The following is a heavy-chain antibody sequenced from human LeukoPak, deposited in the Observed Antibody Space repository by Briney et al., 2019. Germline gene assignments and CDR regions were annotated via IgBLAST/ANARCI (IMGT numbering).Heavy chain of an antibody. Sequence: PGGSLRLSCVASGFTFSSYSMNWVRQAPGKGLEWVSCIGSSSNYIYYGDSVKGRFTISRDNAKNSLYLQMNSLRAEDTAVYYCARDYYDSSGYYLKYFQHWGQGTLVTVPS. J-gene: IGHJ1*01. D-gene: IGHD3-22*01. V-gene: IGHV3-21*01. CDR2: IGSSSNYI. CDR1: GFTFSSYS. CDR3: ARDYYDSSGYYLKYFQH.